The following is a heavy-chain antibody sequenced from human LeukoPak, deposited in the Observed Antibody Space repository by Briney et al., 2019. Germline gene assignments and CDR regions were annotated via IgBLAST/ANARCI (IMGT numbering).Heavy chain of an antibody. J-gene: IGHJ4*02. CDR2: IWYDGSNK. CDR3: AKDLGRYRNNYFDY. CDR1: GFTFSSYG. D-gene: IGHD1-26*01. Sequence: GRSLRLSCAASGFTFSSYGMHWVRQAPGKGLEWVAVIWYDGSNKYYADSVKGRFTISRDNSKNTLYLQMNSLRAEDTAVYYCAKDLGRYRNNYFDYWGQGTLVTVSS. V-gene: IGHV3-33*06.